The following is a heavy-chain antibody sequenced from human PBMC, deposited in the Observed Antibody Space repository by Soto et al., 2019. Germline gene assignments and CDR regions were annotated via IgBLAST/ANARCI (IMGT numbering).Heavy chain of an antibody. Sequence: QVQLVQSGAEMRRPGSSVKVSCKASGGTFSSYRINWVRQAPGQGLEWVGGIVPIYRTADYAQKFQGRVTITADESARTAYMELRGLKSQDTAVYYCARDSGAKLSSSWGKGPLVTVSS. V-gene: IGHV1-69*01. CDR3: ARDSGAKLSSS. J-gene: IGHJ4*02. D-gene: IGHD6-13*01. CDR2: IVPIYRTA. CDR1: GGTFSSYR.